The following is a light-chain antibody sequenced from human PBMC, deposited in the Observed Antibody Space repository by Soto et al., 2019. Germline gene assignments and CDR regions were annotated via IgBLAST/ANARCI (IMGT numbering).Light chain of an antibody. CDR3: SSYTTTSTLV. J-gene: IGLJ3*02. CDR2: EVV. CDR1: RNDIGAYEF. Sequence: QSALTQPPSASGSPGQSVTISCTGTRNDIGAYEFVSWYQHHPGKAPKLIIYEVVQRPSGVPDRFSGSKSGNTASLTVSGLQAADEADYYCSSYTTTSTLVFGGGT. V-gene: IGLV2-8*01.